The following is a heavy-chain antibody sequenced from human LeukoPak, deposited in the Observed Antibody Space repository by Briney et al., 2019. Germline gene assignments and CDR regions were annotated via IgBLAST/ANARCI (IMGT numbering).Heavy chain of an antibody. CDR1: GFTFSDYY. Sequence: GGSLRLSCAASGFTFSDYYMSWIRQAPGKGLEWVSYISSSSSYTNYEDSVKGRFTISRDNAKNSLYPQMNSLRAEDTAVYYCATSIAAAGEFDYWGQGTLVTVSS. CDR3: ATSIAAAGEFDY. CDR2: ISSSSSYT. V-gene: IGHV3-11*06. D-gene: IGHD6-13*01. J-gene: IGHJ4*02.